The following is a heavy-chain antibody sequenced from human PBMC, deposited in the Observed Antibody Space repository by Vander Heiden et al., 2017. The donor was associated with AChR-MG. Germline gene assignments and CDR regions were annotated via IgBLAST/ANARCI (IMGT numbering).Heavy chain of an antibody. CDR2: INPSGGST. CDR1: GYTFTSYY. CDR3: ARDQDGTIVGARGEFDY. J-gene: IGHJ4*02. D-gene: IGHD1-26*01. V-gene: IGHV1-46*01. Sequence: QVQLVQSGAEVKKPGASVKVSCKASGYTFTSYYMHWVRQAPGQGLEWMGIINPSGGSTSYAQKFQGRVTMTRDTSTSTVYMELSSLRSEDTAVYYCARDQDGTIVGARGEFDYWGQGTLVTVSS.